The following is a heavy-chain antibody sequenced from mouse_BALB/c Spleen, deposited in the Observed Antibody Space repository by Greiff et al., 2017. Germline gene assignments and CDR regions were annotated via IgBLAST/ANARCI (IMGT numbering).Heavy chain of an antibody. V-gene: IGHV3-2*02. J-gene: IGHJ1*01. CDR1: GYSITSDYA. CDR2: ISYSGST. Sequence: EVQLQESGPGLVKPSQSLSLTCTVTGYSITSDYAWNWIRQFPGNKLEWMGYISYSGSTSYNPSLKSRISITRDTSKNQFFLQLNSVTTEDTATYYCARDMKGYFDVWGAGTTVTVSS. CDR3: ARDMKGYFDV. D-gene: IGHD2-3*01.